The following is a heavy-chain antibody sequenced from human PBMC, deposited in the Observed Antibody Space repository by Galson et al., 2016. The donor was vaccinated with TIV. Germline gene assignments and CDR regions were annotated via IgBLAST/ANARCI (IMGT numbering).Heavy chain of an antibody. D-gene: IGHD2-21*01. CDR3: ARDRRQCGNECYLYYYYGMDV. CDR2: ISSGGYT. J-gene: IGHJ6*02. CDR1: GFIVSINY. V-gene: IGHV3-66*02. Sequence: SLRLSCAASGFIVSINYMTWVRQAPGKGLEWVSLISSGGYTSYADSVKGRFTISRDNSKNTVYLQMNSLRAKDTAVYYCARDRRQCGNECYLYYYYGMDVWGQGTAVTVSS.